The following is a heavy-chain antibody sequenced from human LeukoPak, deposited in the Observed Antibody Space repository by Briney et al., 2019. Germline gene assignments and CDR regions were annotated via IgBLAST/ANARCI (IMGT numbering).Heavy chain of an antibody. CDR1: GFTFSNNY. V-gene: IGHV3-53*01. J-gene: IGHJ4*02. CDR2: ILDNGDT. D-gene: IGHD2-15*01. Sequence: GGSLRLSCAASGFTFSNNYMSWVRQVPGKGPEWVSGILDNGDTNYADSVKGRFTISRDNSKNTLYLQMSSLRADYRAVYYCVRGRLFRGGFDSWGQGTLVTVS. CDR3: VRGRLFRGGFDS.